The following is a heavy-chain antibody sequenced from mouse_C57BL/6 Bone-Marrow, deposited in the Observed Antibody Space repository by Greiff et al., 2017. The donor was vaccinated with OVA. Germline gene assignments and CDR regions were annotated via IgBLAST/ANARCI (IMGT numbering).Heavy chain of an antibody. CDR2: ISSGGSYT. CDR3: ARVLWSFAY. D-gene: IGHD1-1*02. J-gene: IGHJ3*01. Sequence: EVKLMESGGDLVKPGGSLKLSCAASGFTFSSYGMSWVRQTPDKRLEWVATISSGGSYTYYPDSVKGRFTISRDNAKNTLYLQMSSLKSEDTAMYYCARVLWSFAYWGQGTLLTVSA. CDR1: GFTFSSYG. V-gene: IGHV5-6*01.